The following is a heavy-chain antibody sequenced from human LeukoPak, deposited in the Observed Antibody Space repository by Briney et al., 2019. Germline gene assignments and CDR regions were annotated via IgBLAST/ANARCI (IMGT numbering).Heavy chain of an antibody. CDR2: INWNGGST. CDR3: ARDVRSYYGSGSLS. J-gene: IGHJ4*02. CDR1: EFTFSSYT. V-gene: IGHV3-20*04. Sequence: PRGSLRLSCAASEFTFSSYTMNWVRQAPGKGLEWVSGINWNGGSTGYADSVKGRFTISRDNAKNSLYLQMNSLRAEDTALYYCARDVRSYYGSGSLSWGQGTLVTVSS. D-gene: IGHD3-10*01.